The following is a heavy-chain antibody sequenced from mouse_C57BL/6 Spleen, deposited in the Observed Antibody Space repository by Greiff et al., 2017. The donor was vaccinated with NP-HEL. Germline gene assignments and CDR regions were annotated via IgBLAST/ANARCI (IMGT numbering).Heavy chain of an antibody. CDR2: INPSSGYT. CDR1: GYTFTSYW. J-gene: IGHJ1*03. Sequence: QVQLQQSGAELAKPGASVKLSCKASGYTFTSYWMHWVKQRPGQGLEWIGYINPSSGYTKYTQKFKDKATLTADKSSSTAYMQLSSLTYEDSAVYYCARFPQRSYWYFDVWRTGTTVTVSS. CDR3: ARFPQRSYWYFDV. V-gene: IGHV1-7*01.